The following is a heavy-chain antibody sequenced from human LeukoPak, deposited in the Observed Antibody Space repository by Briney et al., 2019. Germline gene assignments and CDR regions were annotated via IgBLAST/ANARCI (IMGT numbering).Heavy chain of an antibody. J-gene: IGHJ4*02. CDR3: AKSRGDY. CDR1: GFTFSSYA. CDR2: ISYDGSNK. V-gene: IGHV3-30*18. Sequence: GGSLRLSCAASGFTFSSYAMSWVRQAPGKGLEWVAVISYDGSNKYYADSVKGRFTISRDNSKNTLYLQMNSLRAEDTAVYYCAKSRGDYWGQGTLVTVSS.